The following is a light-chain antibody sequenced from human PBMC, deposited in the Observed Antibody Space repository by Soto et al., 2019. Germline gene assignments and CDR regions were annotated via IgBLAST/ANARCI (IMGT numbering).Light chain of an antibody. CDR3: QHYDNLRGRIFT. V-gene: IGKV1-33*01. J-gene: IGKJ3*01. CDR1: QDISNY. Sequence: DVRLTQSPSSLSASPGDRVTITCQANQDISNYLNWYQQKPGKAPKLLISGASNLETGVPSRFSGSGSGTDFTFTISGLQPEDIATYYCQHYDNLRGRIFTFGPGTKVEIK. CDR2: GAS.